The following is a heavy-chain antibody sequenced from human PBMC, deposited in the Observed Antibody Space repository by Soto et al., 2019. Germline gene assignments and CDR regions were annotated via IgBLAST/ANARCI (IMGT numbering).Heavy chain of an antibody. CDR1: GGTFSSYA. CDR3: ARVRRSSGYYYGY. CDR2: IIPIFGTA. V-gene: IGHV1-69*06. Sequence: SVKVSCKASGGTFSSYAISWVRQAPGQGLEWMGGIIPIFGTANYAQKFQGRVTITADKSTSTAYMELSSLRSEDTAVYCCARVRRSSGYYYGYWGQGTPLTCSS. J-gene: IGHJ4*02. D-gene: IGHD3-22*01.